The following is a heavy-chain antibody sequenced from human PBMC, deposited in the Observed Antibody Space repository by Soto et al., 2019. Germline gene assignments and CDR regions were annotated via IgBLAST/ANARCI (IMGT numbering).Heavy chain of an antibody. J-gene: IGHJ4*02. Sequence: QVQVVQSGPEVRNPGTSVKVSCKTSGFTFTNSAVQWVRQARGQRLDWIGWIIVGSGNTNYLQNLQGRITITRDTATGTAYMELSGLRSEDTAMYYCAAEIYSGGDCCHFDYWGQGTLVTVSS. CDR1: GFTFTNSA. D-gene: IGHD2-21*02. CDR3: AAEIYSGGDCCHFDY. V-gene: IGHV1-58*01. CDR2: IIVGSGNT.